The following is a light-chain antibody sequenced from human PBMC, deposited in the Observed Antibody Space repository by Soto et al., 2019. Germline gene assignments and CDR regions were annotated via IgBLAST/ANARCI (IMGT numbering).Light chain of an antibody. J-gene: IGKJ2*01. Sequence: DIVMTQSPDSLAVSLGERATINCKSSQNVLYKSNNENYLAWYQQKPGQPPKLLIYWASTRKPGVPDRFSGSGSGSNFTLTISSLQAEDVAVYYCQQYYKTPPYTFGQGTKLEI. CDR2: WAS. V-gene: IGKV4-1*01. CDR1: QNVLYKSNNENY. CDR3: QQYYKTPPYT.